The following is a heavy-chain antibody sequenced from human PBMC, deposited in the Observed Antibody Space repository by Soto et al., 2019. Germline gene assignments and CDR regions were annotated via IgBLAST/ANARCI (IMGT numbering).Heavy chain of an antibody. CDR2: IYYSGST. CDR1: GGSVSSGGYY. V-gene: IGHV4-61*08. J-gene: IGHJ3*02. CDR3: ARHIVVVTSQGDAFDI. D-gene: IGHD2-21*02. Sequence: SETLSLTCTVSGGSVSSGGYYWSWIRQPPGKGLEWIGYIYYSGSTNYNPSLKSRVTISVDTSKNQFPLKLSSVTAADTAVYYCARHIVVVTSQGDAFDIWGQGTMVTVSS.